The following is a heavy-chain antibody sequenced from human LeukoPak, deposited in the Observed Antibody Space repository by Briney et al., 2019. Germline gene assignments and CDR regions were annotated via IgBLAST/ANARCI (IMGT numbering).Heavy chain of an antibody. CDR2: ISGSTGAI. Sequence: GSLRLSCAASGFTFSSYSMNWVRQAPGKGLEWVSYISGSTGAIYYADSVRGRFTISRGNAKNSLYLQMNSLRAEDTAVYYCAREPTAMILWGQGTLVTVSS. CDR1: GFTFSSYS. D-gene: IGHD5-18*01. V-gene: IGHV3-48*01. J-gene: IGHJ4*02. CDR3: AREPTAMIL.